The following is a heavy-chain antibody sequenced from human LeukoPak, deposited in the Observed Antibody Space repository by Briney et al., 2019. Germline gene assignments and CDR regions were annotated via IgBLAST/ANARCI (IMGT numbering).Heavy chain of an antibody. J-gene: IGHJ4*02. CDR3: ASQLRLGELSLFNYFDY. CDR2: IYYSGNT. D-gene: IGHD3-16*02. V-gene: IGHV4-39*01. CDR1: GGSIFSSNSY. Sequence: SETLSLTCTVSGGSIFSSNSYWGWIRQPPGKGLEWIGSIYYSGNTYYNASLKSRVTISVDTSKNQFSLKLSSVTAADTAVYYCASQLRLGELSLFNYFDYWGQGTLVTVSS.